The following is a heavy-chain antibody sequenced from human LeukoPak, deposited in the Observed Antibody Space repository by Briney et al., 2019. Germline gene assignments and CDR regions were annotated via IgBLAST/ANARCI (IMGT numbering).Heavy chain of an antibody. D-gene: IGHD3-22*01. CDR2: ISDRGDRT. CDR1: GFTFSDYA. CDR3: AKDSYDSSGSRYDY. J-gene: IGHJ4*02. V-gene: IGHV3-23*01. Sequence: PGGSLRLSCAASGFTFSDYAMSWVRQAPGKGLEWASAISDRGDRTWDADSVKGRVTISRDNYKNTLFLQMNSLRAEDTAIYYCAKDSYDSSGSRYDYWGQGTLVTVSS.